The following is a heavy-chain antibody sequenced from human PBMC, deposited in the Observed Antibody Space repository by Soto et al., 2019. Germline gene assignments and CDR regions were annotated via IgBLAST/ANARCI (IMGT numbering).Heavy chain of an antibody. CDR2: INAGNGNT. CDR1: GYTFTNYA. Sequence: ASVKVSCKASGYTFTNYAIHWVRQAPGQRLEWMGWINAGNGNTKYSQKFQGRVTITRDTSASTAYMELSSLRSEDTAVYYCARGQYYYYGMDVWGQGTTVTVSS. V-gene: IGHV1-3*01. D-gene: IGHD4-4*01. J-gene: IGHJ6*02. CDR3: ARGQYYYYGMDV.